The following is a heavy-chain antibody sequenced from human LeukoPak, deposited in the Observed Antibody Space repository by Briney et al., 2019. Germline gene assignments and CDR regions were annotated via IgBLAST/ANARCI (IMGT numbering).Heavy chain of an antibody. V-gene: IGHV3-30*03. CDR2: ISYDGSNK. Sequence: PGRSLRLSCAASGFTFSSYGMHWVRQAPGKGLEWVAVISYDGSNKYYADSVKGRFTISRDNSKNTLYLQMNSLRAEDTAGYYFARNYPRNLYDSRVRIAFDIWGQGTMVTVSS. D-gene: IGHD3-22*01. CDR1: GFTFSSYG. CDR3: ARNYPRNLYDSRVRIAFDI. J-gene: IGHJ3*02.